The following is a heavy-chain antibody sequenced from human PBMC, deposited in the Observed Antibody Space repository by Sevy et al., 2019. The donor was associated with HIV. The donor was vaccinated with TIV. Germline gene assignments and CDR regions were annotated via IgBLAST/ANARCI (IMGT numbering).Heavy chain of an antibody. D-gene: IGHD3-22*01. V-gene: IGHV3-53*01. CDR2: IFSGGGT. CDR1: GFTVSSNY. J-gene: IGHJ3*02. CDR3: ARGATFYSDSSGRVLSVLGAFDI. Sequence: GGSLRLSCAASGFTVSSNYMSWVRQAPGKGLEWVSIIFSGGGTYYAGSVQGRFTISRDNSKNMVYLQMNSLRAEDTAVFYGARGATFYSDSSGRVLSVLGAFDIWGRGTMVTVSS.